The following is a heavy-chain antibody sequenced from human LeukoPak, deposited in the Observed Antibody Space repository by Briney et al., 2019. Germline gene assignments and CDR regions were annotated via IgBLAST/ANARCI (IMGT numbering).Heavy chain of an antibody. D-gene: IGHD6-19*01. Sequence: GASVKVSCKASGYTFTSYYMHWVRQAPGQGLEWMGIINPSGGSTSYAQKFQGRVTMTRNTSISTAYMELSSLRSEDTAVYYCARDLPWGSGWYGAPPWGQGTLVTVSS. CDR3: ARDLPWGSGWYGAPP. CDR2: INPSGGST. V-gene: IGHV1-46*01. J-gene: IGHJ5*02. CDR1: GYTFTSYY.